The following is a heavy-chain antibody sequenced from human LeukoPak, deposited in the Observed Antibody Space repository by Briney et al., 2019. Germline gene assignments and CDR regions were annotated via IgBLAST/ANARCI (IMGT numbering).Heavy chain of an antibody. V-gene: IGHV3-74*01. Sequence: GGSLRLSCVVSGFTFSSYWMHWVRQAPGKGLVWVSRINTDGSSTNYADSVKGRFTISRDNVKNTVYLQMNSLRAEDTAVYYCATPGIRDQYDFGLWGQGTLVTVSS. CDR3: ATPGIRDQYDFGL. CDR1: GFTFSSYW. D-gene: IGHD6-13*01. CDR2: INTDGSST. J-gene: IGHJ4*02.